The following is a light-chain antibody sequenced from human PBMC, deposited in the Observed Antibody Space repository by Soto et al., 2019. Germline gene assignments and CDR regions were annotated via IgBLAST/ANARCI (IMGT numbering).Light chain of an antibody. CDR3: CSYAGSSTFV. CDR2: EVS. CDR1: SSDVGAYNY. Sequence: QSVLTQPPSASGSPGQSVTISCTGTSSDVGAYNYVSWYQQHPGKAPKLMIYEVSKRPSGVPDRFSGSKSGNTASLTVSGLQAEDEADYYCCSYAGSSTFVFGTGTKVTVL. J-gene: IGLJ1*01. V-gene: IGLV2-8*01.